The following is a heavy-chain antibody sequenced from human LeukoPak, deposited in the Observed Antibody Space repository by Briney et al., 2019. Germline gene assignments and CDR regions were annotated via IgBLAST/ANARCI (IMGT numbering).Heavy chain of an antibody. CDR3: ARDSGYSYGSYYYYYYMDV. CDR1: GYTFTSYG. Sequence: ASVKVSCKASGYTFTSYGISWVRQAPGQGLEWMGWISAYNGNTNYAQKLQGRVTMTTVTSTSTAYMELRSLRSDDTAVYYCARDSGYSYGSYYYYYYMDVWGKGTTVTVSS. CDR2: ISAYNGNT. V-gene: IGHV1-18*01. J-gene: IGHJ6*03. D-gene: IGHD5-18*01.